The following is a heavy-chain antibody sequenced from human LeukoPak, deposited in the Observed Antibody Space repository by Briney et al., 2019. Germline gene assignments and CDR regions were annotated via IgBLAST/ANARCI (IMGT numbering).Heavy chain of an antibody. CDR3: ARHVPAAGGMDA. D-gene: IGHD6-13*01. Sequence: ASVKVSCKASGYTFTSYDINWVRQATGQGLEWMGWMNPNSGNTGYAQKFQGRVTMTRSTSISTAYMELSSLTSEDTAVYYCARHVPAAGGMDAWGQGTTVTVS. CDR2: MNPNSGNT. J-gene: IGHJ6*02. CDR1: GYTFTSYD. V-gene: IGHV1-8*01.